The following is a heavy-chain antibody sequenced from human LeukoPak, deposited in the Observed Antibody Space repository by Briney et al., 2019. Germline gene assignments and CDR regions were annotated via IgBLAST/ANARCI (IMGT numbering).Heavy chain of an antibody. J-gene: IGHJ4*02. CDR1: GYTFTGYY. V-gene: IGHV1-2*02. D-gene: IGHD1-20*01. CDR2: INPNSGGT. CDR3: ARLYNWNDHYFDY. Sequence: ASVKVSRKASGYTFTGYYMHWVRQAPGQGLEWMGWINPNSGGTNYAQKFQGRVTMTRDTSISTAYMELSRLRSDDTAVYYCARLYNWNDHYFDYWGQGTLVTVSS.